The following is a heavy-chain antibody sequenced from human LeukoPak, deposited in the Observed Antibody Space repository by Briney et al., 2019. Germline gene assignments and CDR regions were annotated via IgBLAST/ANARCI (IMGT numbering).Heavy chain of an antibody. Sequence: PGGCLRLSCVVSGLTFSDNQMAWIREAPGEGVEWVSHISSSGITIYYVDSVKGRFTISRDNAKNLLYLQMNSLRAEDTAVYYCATHARHRGDYWGQGTLVTVSS. V-gene: IGHV3-11*04. J-gene: IGHJ4*02. CDR3: ATHARHRGDY. D-gene: IGHD6-25*01. CDR1: GLTFSDNQ. CDR2: ISSSGITI.